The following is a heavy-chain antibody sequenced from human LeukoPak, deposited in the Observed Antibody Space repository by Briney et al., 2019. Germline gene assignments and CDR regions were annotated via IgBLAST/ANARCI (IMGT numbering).Heavy chain of an antibody. J-gene: IGHJ4*02. D-gene: IGHD6-19*01. V-gene: IGHV4-34*01. CDR1: GGSFSGYY. Sequence: PSETLSLTCAVYGGSFSGYYWSWIRQPPGKGLEWIGEINHSGSTNYNPSLKGRVTISVDTSKNQFSLKLSSVTAADTAAYYCARRGYSSGWYDDYWGQGTLVTVSS. CDR3: ARRGYSSGWYDDY. CDR2: INHSGST.